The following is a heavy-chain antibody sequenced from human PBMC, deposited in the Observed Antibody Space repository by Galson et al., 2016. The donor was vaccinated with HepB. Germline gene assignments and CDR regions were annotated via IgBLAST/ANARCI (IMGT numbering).Heavy chain of an antibody. V-gene: IGHV4-4*02. CDR2: IYPRGTT. Sequence: TLSLTCAVSGDSVSSPNWWTWVRQPPGKGLEWIGEIYPRGTTHYDPSLKGRVTISLDKSHTQFSLNVTSVTAADTAFYYCARAVGATRLDSWGQGTLVAVAS. D-gene: IGHD1-26*01. J-gene: IGHJ4*02. CDR1: GDSVSSPNW. CDR3: ARAVGATRLDS.